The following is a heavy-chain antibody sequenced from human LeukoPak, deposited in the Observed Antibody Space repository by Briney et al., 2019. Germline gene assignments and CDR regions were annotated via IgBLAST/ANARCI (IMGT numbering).Heavy chain of an antibody. CDR2: ISYDGSNK. CDR3: AKGGDGYNYYFDY. Sequence: QSGGSLRLSCAASGFTFSSYAMHWVRQAPGKGLEWVAVISYDGSNKYYADSVKGRFIISRDNSKNTLYLQMNSLRAEDTAVYYCAKGGDGYNYYFDYWGQETLVTVSS. CDR1: GFTFSSYA. J-gene: IGHJ4*02. D-gene: IGHD5-24*01. V-gene: IGHV3-30-3*01.